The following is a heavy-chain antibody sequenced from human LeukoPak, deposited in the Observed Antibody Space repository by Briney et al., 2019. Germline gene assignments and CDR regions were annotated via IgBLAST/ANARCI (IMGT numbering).Heavy chain of an antibody. J-gene: IGHJ4*02. CDR1: GFTFSSYG. V-gene: IGHV3-30*18. D-gene: IGHD4-17*01. CDR3: AKEDYAGFDY. Sequence: GGSLRLSCAASGFTFSSYGMHWVRQAPGKGLEWVAVISCDGSNKYYAESVKGRFTISRDNSKNTLYMQMNSLRAEDTAVYYCAKEDYAGFDYWGQGTLVTVSS. CDR2: ISCDGSNK.